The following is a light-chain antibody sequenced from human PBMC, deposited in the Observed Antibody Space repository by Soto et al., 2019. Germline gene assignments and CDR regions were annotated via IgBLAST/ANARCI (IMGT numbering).Light chain of an antibody. Sequence: QSALTQPASVSASPGQSIAISCSGTSSDVGAYDYVSWYQHHPGKAPKLIIYEVTYRPSGVSNRFSASKSGNTASLTISALQAEDEADYYCSSYTRSSTYVFGTGTKLTVL. V-gene: IGLV2-14*01. CDR3: SSYTRSSTYV. CDR2: EVT. J-gene: IGLJ1*01. CDR1: SSDVGAYDY.